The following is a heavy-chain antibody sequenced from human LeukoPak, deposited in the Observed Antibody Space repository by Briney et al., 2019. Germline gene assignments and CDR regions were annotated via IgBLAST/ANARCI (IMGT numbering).Heavy chain of an antibody. D-gene: IGHD3-10*01. J-gene: IGHJ6*03. Sequence: GGSLRLSSAASGVTFSSYSMNCGRQAPGKGLEWGSSISSSSSYIYYADSVKGRFTISRDNAKNSLYLQMNSLRAEDTAVYYCARTYYYGSGSYWGPRGYYYYMDVWGKGTTVTVSS. CDR3: ARTYYYGSGSYWGPRGYYYYMDV. V-gene: IGHV3-21*01. CDR2: ISSSSSYI. CDR1: GVTFSSYS.